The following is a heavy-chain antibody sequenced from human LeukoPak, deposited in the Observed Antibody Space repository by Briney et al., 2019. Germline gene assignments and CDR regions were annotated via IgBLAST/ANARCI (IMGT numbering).Heavy chain of an antibody. D-gene: IGHD3-22*01. CDR2: ISGSGGST. J-gene: IGHJ4*02. CDR3: AKVGYYDSSEAILFDY. V-gene: IGHV3-23*01. Sequence: PGGSLRLSCAASGFTFSSYAMSWVRQAPGKGLEWVSAISGSGGSTYYADSVKGRFTISRDNSKNTLYLQMNSLRAEDTAVYYCAKVGYYDSSEAILFDYWGQGTLVTVSS. CDR1: GFTFSSYA.